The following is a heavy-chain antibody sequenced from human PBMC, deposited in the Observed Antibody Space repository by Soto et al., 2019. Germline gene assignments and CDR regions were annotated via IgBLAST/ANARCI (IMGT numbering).Heavy chain of an antibody. V-gene: IGHV4-59*01. Sequence: PSETLSLTCTVSGGSISRYYWSWIRQPPGKGLEWIGYIYYSGSTNYNPSLKSRVTISVDTSKNQFSLELSSVTAADTAVYYCARVRPLHLELPTLFDNWGLGTLVTVYS. CDR3: ARVRPLHLELPTLFDN. D-gene: IGHD1-7*01. CDR2: IYYSGST. CDR1: GGSISRYY. J-gene: IGHJ4*02.